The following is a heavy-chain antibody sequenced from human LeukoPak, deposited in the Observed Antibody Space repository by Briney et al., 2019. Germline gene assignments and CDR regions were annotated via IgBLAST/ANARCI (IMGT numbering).Heavy chain of an antibody. CDR2: ISGSGDST. CDR3: ARGPTTDYYYYGMDV. J-gene: IGHJ6*02. D-gene: IGHD5-12*01. CDR1: GFTFSNYA. Sequence: GGSLRLSCAASGFTFSNYAMTWVRQAPGEGLEWVSGISGSGDSTYYADSVKGRFTISRDNSKNTLYLQMNSLRAEDTAVYYCARGPTTDYYYYGMDVWGQGTTVTVSS. V-gene: IGHV3-23*01.